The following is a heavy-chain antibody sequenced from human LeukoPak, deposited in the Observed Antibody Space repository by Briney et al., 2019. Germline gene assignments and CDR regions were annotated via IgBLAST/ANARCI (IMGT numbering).Heavy chain of an antibody. CDR1: GFTFSSSA. CDR3: ARAPAVAGIGDY. J-gene: IGHJ4*02. V-gene: IGHV3-23*01. CDR2: ISNNGGYT. Sequence: GGSLRPSCAASGFTFSSSAMSWVRQAPGKGLEWVSAISNNGGYTYYADSVQGRFTISRDNSKSTLCLQMNSLRAEDTAVYYCARAPAVAGIGDYWGQGTLVTVSS. D-gene: IGHD6-19*01.